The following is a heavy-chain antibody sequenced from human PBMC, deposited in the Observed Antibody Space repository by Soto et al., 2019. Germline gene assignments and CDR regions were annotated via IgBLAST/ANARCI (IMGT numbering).Heavy chain of an antibody. V-gene: IGHV5-10-1*01. Sequence: GESLKISCQASGYAFTNHWISWVRQMPGKGLEWMGRIDPSDSYINYSPSFEGRVTISADKSISSAYLQWNSVQASDTAVYYCVKGTGTTKNWFDPWGQGTLVTVSS. J-gene: IGHJ5*02. CDR2: IDPSDSYI. CDR3: VKGTGTTKNWFDP. D-gene: IGHD1-1*01. CDR1: GYAFTNHW.